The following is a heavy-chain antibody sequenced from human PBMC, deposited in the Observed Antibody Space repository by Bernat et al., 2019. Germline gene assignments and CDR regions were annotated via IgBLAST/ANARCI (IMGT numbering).Heavy chain of an antibody. CDR2: ISYDGSNK. D-gene: IGHD6-6*01. J-gene: IGHJ3*01. Sequence: QVQLVESGGGVVQPGRSLRLSCAASGFTFSSYAMHWVRQAPGKGLEWVAVISYDGSNKYYADSVKGRFTISRDNSKNTLYLQMNSLRAEDTAVYYCVAALVFWGQGTMVTVSS. V-gene: IGHV3-30-3*01. CDR3: VAALVF. CDR1: GFTFSSYA.